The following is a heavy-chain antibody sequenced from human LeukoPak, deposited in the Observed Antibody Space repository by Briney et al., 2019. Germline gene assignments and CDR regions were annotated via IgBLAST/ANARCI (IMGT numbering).Heavy chain of an antibody. CDR2: ISAYNGNT. Sequence: ASVKVSCKASGGTFSGYAISWVRQAPGQGLEWMGWISAYNGNTNYAQKLQGRVTMTTDTSTSTAYMELRSLRSDDTAVYYCARDVSSSWYVRWFDPWGQGTLVTVSS. CDR3: ARDVSSSWYVRWFDP. V-gene: IGHV1-18*01. D-gene: IGHD6-13*01. CDR1: GGTFSGYA. J-gene: IGHJ5*02.